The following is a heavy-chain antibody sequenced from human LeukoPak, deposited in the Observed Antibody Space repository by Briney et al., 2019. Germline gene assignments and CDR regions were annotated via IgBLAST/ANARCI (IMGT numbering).Heavy chain of an antibody. V-gene: IGHV1-46*01. D-gene: IGHD1-26*01. CDR2: INPSGGST. Sequence: ASVKVSCKASEYTFTSYYMHWVRQAPGQGLEWMGIINPSGGSTSYAQKFQGRVTMTRDTSTSTVYMELSSLRSEDTAVFYCARVRWEEAYYFDYWGQGTLVTVSS. CDR1: EYTFTSYY. J-gene: IGHJ4*02. CDR3: ARVRWEEAYYFDY.